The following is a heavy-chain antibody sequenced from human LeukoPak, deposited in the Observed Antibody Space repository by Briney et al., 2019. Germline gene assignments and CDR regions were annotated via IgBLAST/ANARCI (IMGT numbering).Heavy chain of an antibody. J-gene: IGHJ6*02. V-gene: IGHV3-7*03. CDR1: GFTFSSYW. Sequence: GGSLRLSCAASGFTFSSYWMSWVRQAPGKGLEWVANINKDGGEKYYVDSVKGRFTISRDNAKNSLYLQMNSLRAEDTAVYYCARETTVTTIYYYYYYGMDVWGQGTTVTVSS. D-gene: IGHD4-11*01. CDR2: INKDGGEK. CDR3: ARETTVTTIYYYYYYGMDV.